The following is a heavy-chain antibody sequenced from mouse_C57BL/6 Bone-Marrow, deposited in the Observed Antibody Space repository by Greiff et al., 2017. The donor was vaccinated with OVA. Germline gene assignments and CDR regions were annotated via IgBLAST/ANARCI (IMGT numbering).Heavy chain of an antibody. D-gene: IGHD2-12*01. CDR2: ISSGGDYI. CDR3: TRDRGYYSNDWFAY. Sequence: EVKVVESGEGLVKPGGSLKLSCAASGFTFSSYAMSWVRQTPEKRLEWVAYISSGGDYIYYADTVKGRFTISRDNARNTLYLQMSSLKSEDTAMYYCTRDRGYYSNDWFAYWGQGTLVTVSA. CDR1: GFTFSSYA. J-gene: IGHJ3*01. V-gene: IGHV5-9-1*02.